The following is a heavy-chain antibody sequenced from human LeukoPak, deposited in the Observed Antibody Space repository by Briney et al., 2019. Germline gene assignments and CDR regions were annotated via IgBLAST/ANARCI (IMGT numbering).Heavy chain of an antibody. CDR2: VHSSEST. CDR1: GGSVSGHY. Sequence: SESLSLTCSVSGGSVSGHYWSWIRQPPGKGLEWIGYVHSSESTSYNPSLKSRVTILVDTSQNQFSLKLTPVTAADTAVYYCARVGDTSSYYYYFDYWGQGTLVTASS. D-gene: IGHD3-22*01. CDR3: ARVGDTSSYYYYFDY. J-gene: IGHJ4*02. V-gene: IGHV4-59*02.